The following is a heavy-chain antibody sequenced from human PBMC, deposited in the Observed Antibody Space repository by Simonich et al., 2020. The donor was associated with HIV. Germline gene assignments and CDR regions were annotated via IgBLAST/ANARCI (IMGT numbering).Heavy chain of an antibody. CDR2: INHSGIT. J-gene: IGHJ4*02. D-gene: IGHD3-3*01. CDR1: GGSFSGYY. V-gene: IGHV4-34*04. Sequence: QVQLQQWGAGLLTPSETLSLTCAVYGGSFSGYYWSWIRQPPGKGLEWMGEINHSGITNHKSSLNSRATISVDKSKNQFSLKLRSVTAADTAIYYCARRDRELILYFDYWGQGNLVTVSS. CDR3: ARRDRELILYFDY.